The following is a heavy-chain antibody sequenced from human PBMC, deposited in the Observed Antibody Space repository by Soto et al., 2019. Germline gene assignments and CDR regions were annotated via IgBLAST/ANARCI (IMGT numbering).Heavy chain of an antibody. CDR1: GYTFSDYG. Sequence: QVLLVQSGAEVKKPGASVKVSCKTSGYTFSDYGISWVRQAPGQGLQWMGWVSAYNGNINYAQNLQGRVTMSTDTSTSTAYMELRSLRSDDTAVYYCARDDHGSYHALTGTYVRSDYYYYYGMDVWGQGTTVTVSS. CDR2: VSAYNGNI. D-gene: IGHD3-9*01. CDR3: ARDDHGSYHALTGTYVRSDYYYYYGMDV. V-gene: IGHV1-18*01. J-gene: IGHJ6*02.